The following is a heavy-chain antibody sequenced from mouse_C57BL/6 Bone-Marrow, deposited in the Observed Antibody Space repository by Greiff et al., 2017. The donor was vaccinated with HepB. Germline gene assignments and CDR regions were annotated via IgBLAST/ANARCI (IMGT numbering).Heavy chain of an antibody. CDR1: GFNIKDDY. V-gene: IGHV14-4*01. Sequence: VQLQQSGAELVRPGASVKLSCTASGFNIKDDYMHWVKQRPEQGLEWIGWIDPEKGDTEYASKFQGKATITADTSSNTAYLQLSSLTSEDTAVYYCTSTLMDYWGQGTSVTVSS. CDR2: IDPEKGDT. J-gene: IGHJ4*01. D-gene: IGHD2-1*01. CDR3: TSTLMDY.